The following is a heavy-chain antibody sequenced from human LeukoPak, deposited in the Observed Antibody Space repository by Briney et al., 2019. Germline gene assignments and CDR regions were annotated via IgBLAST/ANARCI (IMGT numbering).Heavy chain of an antibody. Sequence: GESLKISCKGSGYSFTSYWIGWVRQMPGKGLGWMGIIHPGDSDTRYSPSFQGQVTISADKSINTAYLQWSSLKASDTDMYYCAKGTPVGGFDYWGQGTLVTVSS. V-gene: IGHV5-51*01. D-gene: IGHD3-10*01. CDR2: IHPGDSDT. CDR1: GYSFTSYW. J-gene: IGHJ4*02. CDR3: AKGTPVGGFDY.